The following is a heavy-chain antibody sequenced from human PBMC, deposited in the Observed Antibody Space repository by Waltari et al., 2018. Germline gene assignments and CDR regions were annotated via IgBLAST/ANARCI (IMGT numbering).Heavy chain of an antibody. Sequence: EVQLVESGGGLVQPGRSLRPSCAASGFTFDDYALHWVRQAPGKGLEWVSGISGNSGSIGYADSVKGRFTISRDNAKNSLYLQMNSLRAEDTALYYCAKDIGGEVGAFDIWGQGTMVTVSS. CDR3: AKDIGGEVGAFDI. CDR1: GFTFDDYA. J-gene: IGHJ3*02. V-gene: IGHV3-9*01. CDR2: ISGNSGSI. D-gene: IGHD3-16*01.